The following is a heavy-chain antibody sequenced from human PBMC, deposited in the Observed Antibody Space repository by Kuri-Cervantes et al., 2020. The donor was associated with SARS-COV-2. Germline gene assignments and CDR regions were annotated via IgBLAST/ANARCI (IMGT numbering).Heavy chain of an antibody. Sequence: ASVKVSCKASGYTFTSYDINWVRQATGQGLEWMGWMNPDSGNTGYAQKFQGRVTMTRNTSISTAYMELSSLRSEDTAVYYCARGRVRTCRFFYWGQGTLVTVSS. D-gene: IGHD3-10*01. CDR2: MNPDSGNT. CDR1: GYTFTSYD. J-gene: IGHJ4*02. CDR3: ARGRVRTCRFFY. V-gene: IGHV1-8*01.